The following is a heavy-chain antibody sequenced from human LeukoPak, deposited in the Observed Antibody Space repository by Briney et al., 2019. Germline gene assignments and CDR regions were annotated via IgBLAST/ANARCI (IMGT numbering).Heavy chain of an antibody. CDR2: IYYSGTA. CDR1: GGSISSSSYY. CDR3: ARGRVDTAMVSDY. D-gene: IGHD5-18*01. J-gene: IGHJ4*02. V-gene: IGHV4-39*07. Sequence: PSETLSLTCTVSGGSISSSSYYWGWIRQPPGKGLEWIGSIYYSGTAYYNPSLKSRVTMSVDTSKNQFSLNLSSVTAADTAVYYCARGRVDTAMVSDYWGRGTLVTVSS.